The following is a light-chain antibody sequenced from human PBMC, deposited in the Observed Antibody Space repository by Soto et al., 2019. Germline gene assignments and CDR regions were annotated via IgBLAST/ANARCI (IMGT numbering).Light chain of an antibody. J-gene: IGLJ2*01. CDR3: AAWDDSLSGLVV. Sequence: QSVLTQPPSASGTPGQRVTISCSGSSSNIGSNYVYWYQQLPGTAPKLLIYRNNQRPSGVPDRFSGSKSGTSASLAISGLRSEEEADYYGAAWDDSLSGLVVFGGGTKVTVL. CDR1: SSNIGSNY. V-gene: IGLV1-47*01. CDR2: RNN.